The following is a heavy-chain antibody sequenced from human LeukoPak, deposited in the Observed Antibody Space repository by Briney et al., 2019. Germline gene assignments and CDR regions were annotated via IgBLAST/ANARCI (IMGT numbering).Heavy chain of an antibody. CDR2: IYHSGST. V-gene: IGHV4-30-2*01. CDR3: ARPTMATKPWYAFDI. Sequence: SETLSLTCAVSGGSISIGGYSWSWIRQPPGKALEWIGYIYHSGSTDYNPTLKSRVTISVDKSKNQFSLKLSSVTAADTAVYYCARPTMATKPWYAFDIWGQGTMVTVSS. CDR1: GGSISIGGYS. J-gene: IGHJ3*02. D-gene: IGHD5-24*01.